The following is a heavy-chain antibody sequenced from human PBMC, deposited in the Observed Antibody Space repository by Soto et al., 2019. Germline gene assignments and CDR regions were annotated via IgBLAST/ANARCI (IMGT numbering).Heavy chain of an antibody. Sequence: QVQLVESGGGLVKPGGSLRLSCAASGFTFSDYYMSWIRQAPGKGLEWVSYISSSDSIIYYAGSVKGRFTISRDNAKKSVYLQLNSLRAEDTAVYYCARDLGYYDSSGYFDYWGQGTLVTVSS. CDR1: GFTFSDYY. J-gene: IGHJ4*02. CDR3: ARDLGYYDSSGYFDY. D-gene: IGHD3-22*01. CDR2: ISSSDSII. V-gene: IGHV3-11*01.